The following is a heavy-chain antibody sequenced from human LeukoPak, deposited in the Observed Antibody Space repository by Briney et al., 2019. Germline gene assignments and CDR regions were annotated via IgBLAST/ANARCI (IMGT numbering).Heavy chain of an antibody. V-gene: IGHV3-23*01. CDR2: ISGSGGST. D-gene: IGHD3-10*01. CDR1: GFTFSSYA. J-gene: IGHJ4*02. CDR3: AKDHGSGSYLGFDY. Sequence: GGSLRLSCAASGFTFSSYAMSWVRQAPGKGLEWVSAISGSGGSTYYADSVKGRFTISRGNSKNTLYLQMNSLRAEDTAVYYCAKDHGSGSYLGFDYWGQGTLVTVSS.